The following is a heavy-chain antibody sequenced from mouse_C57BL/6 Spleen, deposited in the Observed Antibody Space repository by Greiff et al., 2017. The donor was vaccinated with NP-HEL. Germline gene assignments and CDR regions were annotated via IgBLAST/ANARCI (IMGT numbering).Heavy chain of an antibody. J-gene: IGHJ2*01. V-gene: IGHV14-1*01. CDR1: GFNIKDYY. Sequence: DVKLQESGAELVRPGASVKLSCTASGFNIKDYYMHWVKQRPEQGLEWIGRIDPEDGDTEYAPKFQGKATMTADTSSNTAYLQLSSLTSEDTAVYYCTLTTVVAGDFDYWGQGTTLTVSS. CDR2: IDPEDGDT. CDR3: TLTTVVAGDFDY. D-gene: IGHD1-1*01.